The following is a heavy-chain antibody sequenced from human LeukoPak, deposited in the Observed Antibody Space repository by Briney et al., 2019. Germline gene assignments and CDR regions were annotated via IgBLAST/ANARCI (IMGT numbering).Heavy chain of an antibody. V-gene: IGHV4-39*01. CDR1: GGPIAIDNYF. CDR2: IYHSGNT. CDR3: ARSWMVGEGAFDF. J-gene: IGHJ3*01. D-gene: IGHD1-26*01. Sequence: SETLSLTCTVSGGPIAIDNYFWAWIRPAPGKGLEWIGIIYHSGNTYYSAYLRSRLTISIDTSKGQFSLRLRSVTAADTAVYYCARSWMVGEGAFDFWGQGTMVPVSS.